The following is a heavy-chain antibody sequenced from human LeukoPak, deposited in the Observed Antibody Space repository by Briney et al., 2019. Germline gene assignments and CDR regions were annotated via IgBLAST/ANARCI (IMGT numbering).Heavy chain of an antibody. CDR3: AKGRSGSYSPTWDY. J-gene: IGHJ4*02. CDR2: ISGSDGGT. Sequence: GGSLRLSCAASGFTFSSYAMSWVRQAPGKGLEWVSGISGSDGGTHYADSVKGRCTISRDNSKNTLYLQMNSLRAEDTALYYCAKGRSGSYSPTWDYWGQGTLVTVSS. V-gene: IGHV3-23*01. CDR1: GFTFSSYA. D-gene: IGHD1-26*01.